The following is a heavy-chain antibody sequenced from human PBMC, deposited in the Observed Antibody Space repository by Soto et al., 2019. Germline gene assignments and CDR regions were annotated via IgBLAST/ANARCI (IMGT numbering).Heavy chain of an antibody. CDR1: GYTFTSYA. CDR2: VNLNNGNT. D-gene: IGHD5-12*01. CDR3: ARARYTKYDYDY. Sequence: GASVKVSCKASGYTFTSYAIHWVRQAPGQRLEWMGWVNLNNGNTGYAQKFQGRVTMTRNTSISTAYMELSSLRSEDTAVYYCARARYTKYDYDYWGQGTLVTVSS. J-gene: IGHJ4*02. V-gene: IGHV1-8*02.